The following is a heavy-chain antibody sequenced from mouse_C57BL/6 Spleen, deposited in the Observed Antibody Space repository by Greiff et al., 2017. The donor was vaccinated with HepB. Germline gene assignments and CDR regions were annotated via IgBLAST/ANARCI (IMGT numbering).Heavy chain of an antibody. CDR3: ARPYVSWYFDV. CDR2: ISSGSSTI. D-gene: IGHD1-1*01. Sequence: EVMLVESGGGLVKPGGSLKLSCAASGFTFSDYGMHWVRQAPEKGLEWVAYISSGSSTIYYADTVKGRFTISRDKAKNTLFLQMTSLRSEDTAMYYCARPYVSWYFDVWGTGTTVTVSS. CDR1: GFTFSDYG. V-gene: IGHV5-17*01. J-gene: IGHJ1*03.